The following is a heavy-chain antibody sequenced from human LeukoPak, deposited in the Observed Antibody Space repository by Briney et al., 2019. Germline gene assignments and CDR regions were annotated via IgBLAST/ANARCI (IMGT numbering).Heavy chain of an antibody. V-gene: IGHV4-39*07. CDR2: IYYSGST. CDR3: ARTGSDGYYYYYAMDV. CDR1: GGSISSSTYY. J-gene: IGHJ6*02. Sequence: PSETLSLTCTVSGGSISSSTYYWGWIRQPPGKGLEWIGSIYYSGSTYYNPSLKSRVTISVDTSKNQFSLKLSSVTAADTAVYYCARTGSDGYYYYYAMDVWGQGTTVTVSS. D-gene: IGHD5-24*01.